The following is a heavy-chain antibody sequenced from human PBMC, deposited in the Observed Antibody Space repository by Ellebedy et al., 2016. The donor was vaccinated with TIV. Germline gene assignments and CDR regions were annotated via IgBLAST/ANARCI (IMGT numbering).Heavy chain of an antibody. CDR3: ARRRDGYDNFDY. V-gene: IGHV5-51*01. J-gene: IGHJ4*02. CDR1: GYSFTNYW. D-gene: IGHD5-24*01. Sequence: PGGSLRLSCKASGYSFTNYWIGLVRQMPGKGLEWMGIIYPGDSDTRYSPSFQGQVTISADKSISTAYLQWSSLKASDTAMYYCARRRDGYDNFDYWGQGTLVTVSS. CDR2: IYPGDSDT.